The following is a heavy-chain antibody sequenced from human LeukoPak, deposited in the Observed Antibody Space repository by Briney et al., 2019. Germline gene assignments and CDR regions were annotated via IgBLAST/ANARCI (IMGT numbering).Heavy chain of an antibody. Sequence: GGSLRLSCAASGFTFSSYSMNWVRQAPGKGLEWVSSISSSSSYIYYADSVKGRFTISKDTSNNTLSLQMNSLGGDDTGVYYCARAFAPGIRKALWFGDSLRGQGTLVTVSS. CDR2: ISSSSSYI. V-gene: IGHV3-21*01. CDR3: ARAFAPGIRKALWFGDSL. D-gene: IGHD3-10*01. CDR1: GFTFSSYS. J-gene: IGHJ4*02.